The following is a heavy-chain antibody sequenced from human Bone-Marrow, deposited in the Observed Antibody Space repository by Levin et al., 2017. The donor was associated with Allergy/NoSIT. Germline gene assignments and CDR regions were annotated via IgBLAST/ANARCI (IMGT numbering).Heavy chain of an antibody. CDR3: AKAFYGSGSKGDAFDI. CDR1: GFTFSSYG. D-gene: IGHD3-10*01. CDR2: ISYDGSNK. Sequence: GESLKISCAASGFTFSSYGMHWVRQAPGKGLEWVAVISYDGSNKYYADSVKGRFTISRDNSKNTLYLQMNSLRAEDTAVYYCAKAFYGSGSKGDAFDIWGQGTMVTVSS. J-gene: IGHJ3*02. V-gene: IGHV3-30*18.